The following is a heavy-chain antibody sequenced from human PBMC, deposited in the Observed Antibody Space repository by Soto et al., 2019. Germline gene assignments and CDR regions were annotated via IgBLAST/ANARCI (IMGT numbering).Heavy chain of an antibody. Sequence: RRLSCSASRFTFSSYTMNWVRQAPGKGLEWVSSISSSTTYIYYADSVKGRFTISRDNAKNSLYLQVNSLRAEDTAVYYCARDFDSSGYYGPVGAFDIWGQGTMVTVSS. V-gene: IGHV3-21*03. D-gene: IGHD3-22*01. J-gene: IGHJ3*02. CDR1: RFTFSSYT. CDR3: ARDFDSSGYYGPVGAFDI. CDR2: ISSSTTYI.